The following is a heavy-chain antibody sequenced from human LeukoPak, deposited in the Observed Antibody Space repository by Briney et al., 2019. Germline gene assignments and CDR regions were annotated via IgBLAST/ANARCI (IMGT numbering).Heavy chain of an antibody. CDR3: ARQRDYGEFLI. Sequence: PGGSLRLSCAASGFTFSSYSMNWVRQAPGKGLEWVSAISGSGGSTYYADSVKGRFTISRDNSKNTLYLQMNSLRAEDTAVYYCARQRDYGEFLIWGQGTLVTVSS. D-gene: IGHD4-17*01. CDR2: ISGSGGST. CDR1: GFTFSSYS. J-gene: IGHJ4*02. V-gene: IGHV3-23*01.